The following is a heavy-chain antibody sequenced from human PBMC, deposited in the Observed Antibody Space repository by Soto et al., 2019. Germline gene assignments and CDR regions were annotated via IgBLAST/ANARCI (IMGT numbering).Heavy chain of an antibody. CDR2: ISSSSSTI. CDR1: GFPLSSYS. CDR3: ARDYYDFWSGYYNYFDY. J-gene: IGHJ4*02. V-gene: IGHV3-48*02. D-gene: IGHD3-3*01. Sequence: GGSLGLSCAASGFPLSSYSMNWGRPAPGKGVEWVSYISSSSSTIYYADSVKGRFTISRDNAKNSLYLQMNSLRDEDTAVYYCARDYYDFWSGYYNYFDYWGQGTLVTVSS.